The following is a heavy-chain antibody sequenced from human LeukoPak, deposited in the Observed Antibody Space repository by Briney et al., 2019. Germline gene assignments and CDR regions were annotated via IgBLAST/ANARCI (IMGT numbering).Heavy chain of an antibody. CDR3: ARDLGYEVAGPIDY. J-gene: IGHJ4*02. V-gene: IGHV3-21*01. CDR2: ISSSSSYI. Sequence: GGSLRLSCAASGFTFSSYSMNWVRQAPGQGLEWVSSISSSSSYIYYADSVKGRFTISRDNAKNSLYLQMNSLRAEDTAVYYCARDLGYEVAGPIDYWGQGTLVTVSS. CDR1: GFTFSSYS. D-gene: IGHD2-15*01.